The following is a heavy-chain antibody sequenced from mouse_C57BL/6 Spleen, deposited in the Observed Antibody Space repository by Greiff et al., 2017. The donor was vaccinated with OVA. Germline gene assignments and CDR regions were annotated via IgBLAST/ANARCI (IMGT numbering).Heavy chain of an antibody. D-gene: IGHD1-1*01. CDR2: ISDGGSYT. V-gene: IGHV5-4*01. CDR1: GFTFSSYA. Sequence: DVMLVESGGGLVKPGGSLKLSCAASGFTFSSYAMSWVRQTPEKRLEWVATISDGGSYTYYPDNVKGRFTISRDNAKNNLYLQMSHLKSEDTAMYYCAREVDYLYYFDYWGQGTTLTVSS. J-gene: IGHJ2*01. CDR3: AREVDYLYYFDY.